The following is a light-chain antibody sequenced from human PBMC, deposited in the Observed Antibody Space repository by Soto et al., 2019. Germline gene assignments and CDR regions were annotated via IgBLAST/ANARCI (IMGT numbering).Light chain of an antibody. J-gene: IGKJ4*01. CDR3: HQGNSFPFT. V-gene: IGKV1-12*01. Sequence: DIQMTQSPSSVSASIGDRVTITCRASQDIDSWLAWFQQKPGEAPRLLIYATISLHSGVPSRFSSAGSATEFSRTISSLQTEDFAAYLCHQGNSFPFTFGGGAKVEIK. CDR2: ATI. CDR1: QDIDSW.